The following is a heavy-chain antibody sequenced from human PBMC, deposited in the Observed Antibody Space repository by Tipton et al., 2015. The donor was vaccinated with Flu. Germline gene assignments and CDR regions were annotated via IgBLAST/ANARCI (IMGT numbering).Heavy chain of an antibody. Sequence: GLVKPSETLSLTCAVYGGSFSGYYWSWIRQPPGKGLEWIREINHSGSTNYNPSLKSRVTISVDTSKNQFSLKLSSVTAADTAVYYCARDDRVVVVPAAMGFLYGMDVWGQGTTVTVSS. V-gene: IGHV4-34*01. J-gene: IGHJ6*02. CDR1: GGSFSGYY. CDR2: INHSGST. D-gene: IGHD2-2*01. CDR3: ARDDRVVVVPAAMGFLYGMDV.